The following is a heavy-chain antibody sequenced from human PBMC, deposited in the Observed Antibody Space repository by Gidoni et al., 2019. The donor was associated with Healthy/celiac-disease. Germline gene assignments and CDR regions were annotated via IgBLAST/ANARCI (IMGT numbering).Heavy chain of an antibody. Sequence: QLQLQESGPGLVKPSETLSLTCTVSGGSISSSSYYWGWIRQPPGKGLEWIGSIYYSGSTYYNPSLKSRVTISVDTSKNQFSLKLSSVTAADTAVYYCASLPPAGTLGYWGQGTLVTVSS. V-gene: IGHV4-39*07. CDR3: ASLPPAGTLGY. J-gene: IGHJ4*02. CDR1: GGSISSSSYY. CDR2: IYYSGST. D-gene: IGHD6-13*01.